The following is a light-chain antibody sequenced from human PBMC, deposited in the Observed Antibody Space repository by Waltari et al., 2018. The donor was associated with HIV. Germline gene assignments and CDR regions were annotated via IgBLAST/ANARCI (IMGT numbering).Light chain of an antibody. CDR1: ALPKQY. CDR3: QSADSNASLWV. Sequence: SYELTQPPSVSVSPGQTARITCSGDALPKQYAYWYQQRPGQAPVLVIYKDTERPSGIPERFSGSSSGTTATLTIIGVQAQDEADYHCQSADSNASLWVFGGRTKLTVL. J-gene: IGLJ3*02. CDR2: KDT. V-gene: IGLV3-25*03.